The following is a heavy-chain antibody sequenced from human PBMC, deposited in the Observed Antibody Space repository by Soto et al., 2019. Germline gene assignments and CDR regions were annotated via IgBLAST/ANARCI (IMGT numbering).Heavy chain of an antibody. CDR3: ARDRMITFGGVIGPRGMDV. Sequence: ASVKVSCKASGYTFTGYYMHWVRQAPGQGLEWMGWINPNSGGTNYAQKFQGRVTMTRDTSISTAYMELSRLRSDDTAVYYCARDRMITFGGVIGPRGMDVWGQGTAVTVYS. D-gene: IGHD3-16*01. J-gene: IGHJ6*02. V-gene: IGHV1-2*02. CDR1: GYTFTGYY. CDR2: INPNSGGT.